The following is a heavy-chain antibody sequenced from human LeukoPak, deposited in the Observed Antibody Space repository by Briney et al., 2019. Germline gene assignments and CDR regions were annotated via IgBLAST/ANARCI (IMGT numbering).Heavy chain of an antibody. CDR3: ARDRHDFWSGYYHTRFDY. D-gene: IGHD3-3*01. J-gene: IGHJ4*02. CDR1: GGSISSSSYY. Sequence: SETLSLTCTVSGGSISSSSYYWGWLRQPPGKGLEWLGSIYYSGSTYYNPSPKSRVTISVDTSKNQFSLKLSSVTAADTAVYYCARDRHDFWSGYYHTRFDYWGQGTLVTVSS. CDR2: IYYSGST. V-gene: IGHV4-39*07.